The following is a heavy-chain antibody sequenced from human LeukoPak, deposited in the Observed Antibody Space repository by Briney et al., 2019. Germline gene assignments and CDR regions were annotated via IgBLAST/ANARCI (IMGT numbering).Heavy chain of an antibody. CDR1: GFTFSSYA. Sequence: GPSLRLSCAASGFTFSSYAMHWVRQAPGEGLEWVAVISYDGSNKYYADSVKGRFTISRDNSKNTLYLQVNSLRVEDTAVYYCARDLHCSGGTCYSYSSHRNWFDPWGQGTLVTVSS. V-gene: IGHV3-30*04. J-gene: IGHJ5*02. CDR2: ISYDGSNK. CDR3: ARDLHCSGGTCYSYSSHRNWFDP. D-gene: IGHD2-15*01.